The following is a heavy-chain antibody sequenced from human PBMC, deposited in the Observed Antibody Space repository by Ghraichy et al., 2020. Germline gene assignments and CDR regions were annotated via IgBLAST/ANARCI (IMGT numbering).Heavy chain of an antibody. D-gene: IGHD6-13*01. J-gene: IGHJ5*02. V-gene: IGHV4-59*01. CDR2: IYYSGST. CDR3: ARDQQGSSWGQNGFDP. Sequence: YIYYSGSTNYNPSLKRRVTISLDTSKNQFSLELRSVTAADTAVYYCARDQQGSSWGQNGFDPWG.